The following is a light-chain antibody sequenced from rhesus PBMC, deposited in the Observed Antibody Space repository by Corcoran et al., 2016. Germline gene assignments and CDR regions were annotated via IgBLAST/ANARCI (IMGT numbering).Light chain of an antibody. V-gene: IGKV2-78*01. CDR1: QSLLDSDGYTH. CDR2: LGS. Sequence: DIVMTQTPLSLPVTPGEPASISCRSSQSLLDSDGYTHLHWYLKKPGQSPQLLIYLGSNRASGVPDRFSGRGSGTDFTLKISRVDAEAVGVYYCMQTLQTPLTFGGGTKVEL. CDR3: MQTLQTPLT. J-gene: IGKJ4*01.